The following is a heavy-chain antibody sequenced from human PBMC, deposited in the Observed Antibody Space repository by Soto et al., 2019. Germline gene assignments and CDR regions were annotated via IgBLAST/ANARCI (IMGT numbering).Heavy chain of an antibody. Sequence: PGGSLRLSCAASGFTFSSYAMHWVRQAPGKGLEWVAVISYDGSNKYYADSVKGRFTISRDNSKNTLYLQMNSLRAEDTAVYYCARDPRYSSSSSSYYGMDVWGQGTTVTVSS. J-gene: IGHJ6*02. CDR2: ISYDGSNK. CDR1: GFTFSSYA. V-gene: IGHV3-30-3*01. D-gene: IGHD6-13*01. CDR3: ARDPRYSSSSSSYYGMDV.